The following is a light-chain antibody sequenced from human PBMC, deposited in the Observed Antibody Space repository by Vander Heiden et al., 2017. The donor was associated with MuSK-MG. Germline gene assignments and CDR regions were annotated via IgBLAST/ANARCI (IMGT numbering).Light chain of an antibody. CDR3: QQNDTAPRT. CDR1: QSISSY. Sequence: DIQMTQSPSSLSASVGDRVTITCRASQSISSYLNWYQQKAGKAPKLLISAASGLQSGVPSRFSGSGSGTDFTLTISRLQPEDFATCYCQQNDTAPRTFGQGTKVESK. CDR2: AAS. V-gene: IGKV1-39*01. J-gene: IGKJ1*01.